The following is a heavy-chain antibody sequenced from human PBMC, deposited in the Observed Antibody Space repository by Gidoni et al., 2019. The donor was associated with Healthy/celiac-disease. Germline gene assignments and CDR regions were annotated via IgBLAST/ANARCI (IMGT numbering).Heavy chain of an antibody. V-gene: IGHV1-69*02. D-gene: IGHD1-26*01. CDR1: GGTFSSYT. Sequence: QVQLVQSGAEVKKPGSSVKVSCKASGGTFSSYTISWVRQAPGQGLEWMGRIIPILGIANYAQKFQGRVTITADKSTSTAYMELSSLRSEDTAVYYCATLWDNERELLRGLDYWGQGTLVTVSS. CDR3: ATLWDNERELLRGLDY. CDR2: IIPILGIA. J-gene: IGHJ4*02.